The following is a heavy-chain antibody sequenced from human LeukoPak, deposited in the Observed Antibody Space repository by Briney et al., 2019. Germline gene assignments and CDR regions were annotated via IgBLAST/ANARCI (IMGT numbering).Heavy chain of an antibody. J-gene: IGHJ4*02. CDR1: GFAFSSYA. Sequence: GGSLRLSCAASGFAFSSYAMSWVRQAPGKGLEWVSAISGSGGSTYYADSVKGRFTISRDNSKNTLYPQMNSLRAEDTAVYYCAKALYSSSILLDYWGQGTLVTVSS. CDR2: ISGSGGST. CDR3: AKALYSSSILLDY. V-gene: IGHV3-23*01. D-gene: IGHD6-6*01.